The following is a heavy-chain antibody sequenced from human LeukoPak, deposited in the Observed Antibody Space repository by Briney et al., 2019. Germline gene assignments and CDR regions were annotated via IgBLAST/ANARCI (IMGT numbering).Heavy chain of an antibody. V-gene: IGHV3-21*01. D-gene: IGHD3-10*01. CDR3: ARAAGSYAHIDY. J-gene: IGHJ4*02. CDR1: GFTFSSYG. Sequence: GGSLRLSCAASGFTFSSYGMNWVRQAPGKGLEWVSSISGSSSFIYYADSVKGRFTISRDNAKNSLYLQMNSLRAEDTAVYYCARAAGSYAHIDYWGQGTLVTVSS. CDR2: ISGSSSFI.